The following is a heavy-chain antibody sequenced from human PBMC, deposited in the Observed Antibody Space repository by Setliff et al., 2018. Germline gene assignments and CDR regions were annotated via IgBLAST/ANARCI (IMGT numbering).Heavy chain of an antibody. J-gene: IGHJ4*02. D-gene: IGHD3-16*02. CDR2: INHSGST. CDR3: ARSGDYIWGSYRPYYFDH. CDR1: GGSFSGYY. V-gene: IGHV4-34*01. Sequence: SETLSLTCSVYGGSFSGYYWSWIRQPPGKGLEWIGEINHSGSTNYNPSLKSRVTISVDTSKNQVSLKLSSVTAADTAVYYCARSGDYIWGSYRPYYFDHWGQGTLVTVSS.